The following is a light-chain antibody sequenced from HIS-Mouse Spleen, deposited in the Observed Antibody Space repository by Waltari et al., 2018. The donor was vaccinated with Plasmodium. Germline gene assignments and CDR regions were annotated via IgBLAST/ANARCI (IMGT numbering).Light chain of an antibody. CDR2: DNN. CDR1: SSHTGNNY. V-gene: IGLV1-51*01. J-gene: IGLJ3*02. Sequence: QSVLTQPPPVSAAPGPKATTSCPGSSSHTGNNYVSWYQQLPGTAPKLLIYDNNKRPSGIPDRFSGSKSGTSATLAISGLQSEDEADYYCAAWDDSLNGPVFGGGTKLTVL. CDR3: AAWDDSLNGPV.